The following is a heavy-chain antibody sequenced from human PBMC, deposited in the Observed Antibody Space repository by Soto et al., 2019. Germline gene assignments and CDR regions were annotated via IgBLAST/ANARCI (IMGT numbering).Heavy chain of an antibody. CDR3: VHRRDDFWSGEHRSFDY. J-gene: IGHJ4*02. Sequence: GPTLVNPTQTLTLTCTFSGFSLKNGGEGVGWVRQPPGKALEWLALIYGNDDKRYRPSLKNRLTITKDTPKRQVILTMTNMAPVDTDTYYCVHRRDDFWSGEHRSFDYWGQGTLVTVSS. CDR1: GFSLKNGGEG. D-gene: IGHD3-3*01. V-gene: IGHV2-5*01. CDR2: IYGNDDK.